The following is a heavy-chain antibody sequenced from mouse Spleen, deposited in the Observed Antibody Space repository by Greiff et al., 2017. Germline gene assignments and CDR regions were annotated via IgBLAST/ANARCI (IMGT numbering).Heavy chain of an antibody. V-gene: IGHV5-17*01. CDR2: ISSGSSTI. D-gene: IGHD4-1*01. J-gene: IGHJ2*01. Sequence: EVKLVESGGGLVKPGGSLKLSCAASGFTFSDYGMHWVRQAPEKGLEWVAYISSGSSTIYYADTVKGRFTISRDNAKNTLFLQMTSLRSEDTAMYYCARGRISNWDLFDYWGQGTTLTVSS. CDR3: ARGRISNWDLFDY. CDR1: GFTFSDYG.